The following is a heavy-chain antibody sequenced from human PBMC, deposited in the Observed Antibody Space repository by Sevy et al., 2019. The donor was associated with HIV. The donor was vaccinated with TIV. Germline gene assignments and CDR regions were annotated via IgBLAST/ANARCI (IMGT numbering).Heavy chain of an antibody. CDR1: GFTFSHHN. CDR2: ISKSGSTT. D-gene: IGHD7-27*01. Sequence: GGSLRLSCAASGFTFSHHNMNWVRQAPGKGLEWISYISKSGSTTYFADPVRGRFTTSRDNAKNSLFLEMHSLTDEDTAVYYCAREENRELGTIPLDSWGRGIQVTVSS. CDR3: AREENRELGTIPLDS. V-gene: IGHV3-48*02. J-gene: IGHJ4*02.